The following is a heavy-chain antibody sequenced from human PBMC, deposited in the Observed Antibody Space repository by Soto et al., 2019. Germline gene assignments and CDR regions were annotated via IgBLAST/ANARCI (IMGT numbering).Heavy chain of an antibody. V-gene: IGHV3-49*03. CDR3: TRATGYDYGAFDI. D-gene: IGHD4-17*01. CDR2: IRSKAYGGTT. Sequence: PGGSLRLSCTASGFTFCDYAMSWFRQAPGKGLEWVGFIRSKAYGGTTEYAASVKGRFTISRDDSKSIAYLQMNSLKTEDTAVYYCTRATGYDYGAFDIWGQGTMVTVSS. J-gene: IGHJ3*02. CDR1: GFTFCDYA.